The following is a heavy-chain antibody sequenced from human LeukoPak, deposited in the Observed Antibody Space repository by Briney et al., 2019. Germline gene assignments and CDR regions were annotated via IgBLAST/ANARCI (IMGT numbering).Heavy chain of an antibody. CDR3: ARGRYSSSPGGVGNFDY. J-gene: IGHJ4*02. D-gene: IGHD6-6*01. V-gene: IGHV4-59*11. CDR1: GGSISSHY. Sequence: SETLSLTCTVSGGSISSHYWSWIRQPPGKGLEWLGYIYYSGSTNYNPSLKSRVTISVDTSKNQFSLKLSSVTAADTAVYYCARGRYSSSPGGVGNFDYWGQGTLVTVSS. CDR2: IYYSGST.